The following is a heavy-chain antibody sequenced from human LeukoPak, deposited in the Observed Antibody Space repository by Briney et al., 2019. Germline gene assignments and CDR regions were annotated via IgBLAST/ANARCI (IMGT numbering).Heavy chain of an antibody. CDR1: GFILSISD. Sequence: GGSLRLSCAASGFILSISDMHWVRQAPGKGLQWVAFISYDGSKKHCADSVQGRCTISRDNSKNTLSLQLNSLRPDDTAVFYCSQGLLSWGQGTLLTVAA. J-gene: IGHJ5*02. CDR2: ISYDGSKK. CDR3: SQGLLS. V-gene: IGHV3-30*02.